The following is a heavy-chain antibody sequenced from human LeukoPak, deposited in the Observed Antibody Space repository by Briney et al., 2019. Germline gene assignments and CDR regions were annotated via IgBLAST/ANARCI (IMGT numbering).Heavy chain of an antibody. Sequence: GGSLRLSCAASGFTFRNYAMTWVRQAPGKGLEWVSSIIGSGAATYYADSVKGRFTISRDNSKNTLYLQMNSLRAEDTAVYYCAKGRYYDFWSGSFDPWGQGTLVTVSS. V-gene: IGHV3-23*01. D-gene: IGHD3-3*01. J-gene: IGHJ5*02. CDR2: IIGSGAAT. CDR3: AKGRYYDFWSGSFDP. CDR1: GFTFRNYA.